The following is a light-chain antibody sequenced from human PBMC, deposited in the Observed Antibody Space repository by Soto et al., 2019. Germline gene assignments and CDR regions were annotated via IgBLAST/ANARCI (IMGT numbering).Light chain of an antibody. CDR3: SSYAGSSNV. Sequence: QLVLTQPPSASGSPGQSVAISCTGTSSDVGGYNYVSWYQQHPGKAPKLMIYGVNKRPSGVPDRFSGSKSGNTASLTVSGLQAEDEADYYCSSYAGSSNVFGTGTKLTVL. J-gene: IGLJ1*01. CDR2: GVN. CDR1: SSDVGGYNY. V-gene: IGLV2-8*01.